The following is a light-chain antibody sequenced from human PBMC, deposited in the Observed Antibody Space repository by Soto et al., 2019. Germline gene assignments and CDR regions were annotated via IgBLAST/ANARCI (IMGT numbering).Light chain of an antibody. CDR2: DVS. Sequence: QSALTQPASVSGSPGQSITISCTGTSSDVGGYNYVSWYQQYPGKAPKFMIYDVSNRPSGISNRFSGSKSGNTASLTISGLQAEDEADYYGSSYTSSSTLYVFGTGTKLTVL. J-gene: IGLJ1*01. V-gene: IGLV2-14*01. CDR1: SSDVGGYNY. CDR3: SSYTSSSTLYV.